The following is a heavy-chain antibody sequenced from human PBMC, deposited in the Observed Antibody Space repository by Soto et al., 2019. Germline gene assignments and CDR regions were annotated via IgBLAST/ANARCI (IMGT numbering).Heavy chain of an antibody. CDR1: GFTFSSYG. J-gene: IGHJ4*02. CDR2: MWSDGSNK. Sequence: QVQVEESGGGVVQAGRSLRLSCAASGFTFSSYGMYWVRQAPGKGLEWVAVMWSDGSNKYYADSVKGRFTISRDNSKNTLYLQMNSLRAEDTAVYYCARDGDSSGHYSQFDYWGQGTLVTVPS. CDR3: ARDGDSSGHYSQFDY. D-gene: IGHD3-22*01. V-gene: IGHV3-33*01.